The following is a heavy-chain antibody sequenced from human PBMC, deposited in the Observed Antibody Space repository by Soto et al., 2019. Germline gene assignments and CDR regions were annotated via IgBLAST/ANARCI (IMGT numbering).Heavy chain of an antibody. CDR1: GFTFSSYA. Sequence: GGSLILSCAASGFTFSSYAMSWVRQAPGKGLEWVSAISGSGGSTYYADSVKGRFTISRDNSKNTLYLQMNSLRAEDTAVYYCAKGGTSSSGWYKTYFDYWGQGTLVTVSS. V-gene: IGHV3-23*01. CDR3: AKGGTSSSGWYKTYFDY. D-gene: IGHD6-19*01. CDR2: ISGSGGST. J-gene: IGHJ4*02.